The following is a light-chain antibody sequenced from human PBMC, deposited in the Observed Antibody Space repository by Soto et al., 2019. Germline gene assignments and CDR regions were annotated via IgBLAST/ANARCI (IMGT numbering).Light chain of an antibody. V-gene: IGKV1-39*01. CDR2: GAS. Sequence: DIRISPAPSSLSASVGDRGTITCRASQSISSYLYWYQQKPGKAPKLLVYGASSLHSGVPSRFGGSGSGTDFTLTISSMQPEEFANYFCQQSYSKPRTFGQGTNLDIK. CDR1: QSISSY. J-gene: IGKJ1*01. CDR3: QQSYSKPRT.